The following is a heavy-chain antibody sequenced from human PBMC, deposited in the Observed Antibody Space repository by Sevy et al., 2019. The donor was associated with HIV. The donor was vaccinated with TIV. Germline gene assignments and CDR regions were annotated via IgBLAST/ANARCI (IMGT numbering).Heavy chain of an antibody. J-gene: IGHJ6*02. CDR2: ISTSGSNR. Sequence: RGCLRLSCAASGFIFSSFEMNWVRQAPGKGLERVSSISTSGSNRYYADSVKGRVTISRDNAKKSLYLQMNSLRAEDTAIYFSAKRGGQYDLGMDVWGQGTTVIVSS. D-gene: IGHD1-1*01. V-gene: IGHV3-48*03. CDR3: AKRGGQYDLGMDV. CDR1: GFIFSSFE.